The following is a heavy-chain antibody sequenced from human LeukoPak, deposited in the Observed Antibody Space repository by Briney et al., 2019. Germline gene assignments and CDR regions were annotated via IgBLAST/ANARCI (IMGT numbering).Heavy chain of an antibody. D-gene: IGHD6-19*01. CDR1: GGTFSSYA. CDR2: IIPIFGTA. V-gene: IGHV1-69*01. J-gene: IGHJ4*02. Sequence: SVKVSCKASGGTFSSYAISWVRQAPGQGLEWMGGIIPIFGTANYAQKFQGRVAITADESTSTAYMELSSLRSEDTAVYYCARVGYSSGRGSFDYWGQGTLVTVSS. CDR3: ARVGYSSGRGSFDY.